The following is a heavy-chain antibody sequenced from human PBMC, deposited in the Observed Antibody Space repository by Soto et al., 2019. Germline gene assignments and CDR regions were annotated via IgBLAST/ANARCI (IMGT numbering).Heavy chain of an antibody. Sequence: PXETLCLTCVVYGGSLSGYYWSWIRQPPGKGLEWIGEINHSGSTNYNPSLKSRVTISVDTSKNQFSLKLSSVTAADTAVYYCARASYWFDPWGQGTLVTVSS. CDR2: INHSGST. CDR1: GGSLSGYY. D-gene: IGHD6-6*01. J-gene: IGHJ5*02. V-gene: IGHV4-34*01. CDR3: ARASYWFDP.